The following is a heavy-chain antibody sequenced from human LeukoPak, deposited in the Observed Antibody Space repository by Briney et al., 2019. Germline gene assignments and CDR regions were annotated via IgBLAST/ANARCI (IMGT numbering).Heavy chain of an antibody. CDR3: ARLRSMYGGNAPPDY. D-gene: IGHD4-23*01. CDR1: GGSIINYY. CDR2: IYYSGST. V-gene: IGHV4-59*08. J-gene: IGHJ4*02. Sequence: SETLSLTCTVSGGSIINYYWSWIRQPPGKGLEWIGYIYYSGSTNYNPSFKSRVTISVDTSKNQFSLKLSSVTAADTAVYYCARLRSMYGGNAPPDYWGQGTLVTVSS.